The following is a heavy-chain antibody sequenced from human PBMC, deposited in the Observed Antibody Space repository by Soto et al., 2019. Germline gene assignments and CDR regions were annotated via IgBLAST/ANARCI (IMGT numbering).Heavy chain of an antibody. D-gene: IGHD6-19*01. V-gene: IGHV3-48*02. CDR1: VFTFSSYS. Sequence: PGWSLRLSCSASVFTFSSYSMNWCRQAPGKGLEWISYISSHSSTLYYADSVKGRFTISRDNAGNSLYLQMNSLRDEDTAVYYCVRDGSGNLYLNWFDPWGQGTLVTVS. CDR3: VRDGSGNLYLNWFDP. CDR2: ISSHSSTL. J-gene: IGHJ5*02.